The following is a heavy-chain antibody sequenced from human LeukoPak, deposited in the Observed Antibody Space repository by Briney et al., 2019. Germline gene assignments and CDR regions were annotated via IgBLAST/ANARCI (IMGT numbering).Heavy chain of an antibody. J-gene: IGHJ4*02. Sequence: GGSLRLSCAASGFTFSGSAMHWVRQASGKGLEWVGRIRSKANSYATAYAASVKGRFTISRDDSKNTAYLQMNSLRAEDTAVYYCAKDPSYSSRFDYWGQGTLVTVSS. CDR1: GFTFSGSA. V-gene: IGHV3-73*01. D-gene: IGHD6-13*01. CDR2: IRSKANSYAT. CDR3: AKDPSYSSRFDY.